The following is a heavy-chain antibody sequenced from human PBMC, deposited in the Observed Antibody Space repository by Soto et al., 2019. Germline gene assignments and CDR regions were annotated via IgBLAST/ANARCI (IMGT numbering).Heavy chain of an antibody. J-gene: IGHJ6*02. Sequence: GGSLRLSCAASGFTFSSYSMNWVLQAPGKGLEWVSSISSSSSYIYYADSVKGRFTISRDNAKNSLYLQMNSLRAEDTAVYYCASWYFGGSYYYGMDVWGQGTTVTVS. V-gene: IGHV3-21*01. CDR1: GFTFSSYS. CDR3: ASWYFGGSYYYGMDV. D-gene: IGHD3-10*01. CDR2: ISSSSSYI.